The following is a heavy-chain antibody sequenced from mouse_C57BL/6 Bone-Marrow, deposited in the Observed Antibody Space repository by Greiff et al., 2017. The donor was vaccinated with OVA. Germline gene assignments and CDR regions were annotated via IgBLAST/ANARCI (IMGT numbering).Heavy chain of an antibody. J-gene: IGHJ3*01. CDR1: GFTFSSYA. V-gene: IGHV5-4*01. CDR3: ARETNYYGSSYGFAY. Sequence: EVKLVESGGGLVKPGGSLKLSCAASGFTFSSYAMSWVRQTPEKRLEWVATISDGGSYTYYPDNVKGRFTISRDNAKNNLYLQMSHLKSEDTAMYYCARETNYYGSSYGFAYWGQGTLVTVSA. D-gene: IGHD1-1*01. CDR2: ISDGGSYT.